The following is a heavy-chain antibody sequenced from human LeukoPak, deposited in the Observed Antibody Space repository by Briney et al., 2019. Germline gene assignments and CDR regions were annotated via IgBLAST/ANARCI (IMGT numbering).Heavy chain of an antibody. Sequence: PGGSLRLSCAASGFMFSSNWMSWVRQAPGEGLEWVSSISSSSSYIYYADSVKGRFTISRDNAKNSLYLQMNSLRGEDTAVYYCAKSLRTRIYYFDYWGQGTLVTVSS. D-gene: IGHD1-7*01. CDR1: GFMFSSNW. V-gene: IGHV3-21*01. CDR3: AKSLRTRIYYFDY. J-gene: IGHJ4*02. CDR2: ISSSSSYI.